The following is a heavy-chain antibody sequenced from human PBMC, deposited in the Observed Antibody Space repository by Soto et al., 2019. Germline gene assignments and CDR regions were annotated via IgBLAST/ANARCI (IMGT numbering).Heavy chain of an antibody. V-gene: IGHV4-39*01. D-gene: IGHD5-12*01. J-gene: IGHJ3*02. CDR3: ARQNQRGYSGQPHDFDI. CDR2: IYYSGST. CDR1: GGSISSSSYY. Sequence: QLQLQESGPGLVKPSETLSLTCTVSGGSISSSSYYWGWIRQPPGKGLEWIGSIYYSGSTYYNPSLKSRVTISVDTSKPQFSLKLSSVTAEDTAVYYCARQNQRGYSGQPHDFDIWGQGTMVTVSS.